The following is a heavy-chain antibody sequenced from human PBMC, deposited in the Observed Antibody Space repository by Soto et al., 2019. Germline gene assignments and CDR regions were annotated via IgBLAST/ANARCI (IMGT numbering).Heavy chain of an antibody. CDR3: ARELPQRQGRNMDV. Sequence: SETLSLTRTVTGGSMTSGGQYWTWIRHRPGECLEWFGYITHRGCLYYNPSLKSRVSMSADTSKNQFSLNLSSVTAADTAVYYCARELPQRQGRNMDVWGQGPTVTVS. J-gene: IGHJ6*02. D-gene: IGHD1-1*01. CDR2: ITHRGCL. V-gene: IGHV4-31*03. CDR1: GGSMTSGGQY.